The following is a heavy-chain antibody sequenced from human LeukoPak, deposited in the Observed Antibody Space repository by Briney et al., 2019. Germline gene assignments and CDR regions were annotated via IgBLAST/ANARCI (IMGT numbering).Heavy chain of an antibody. CDR3: ARGLNTSPGVDY. V-gene: IGHV3-7*01. J-gene: IGHJ4*02. D-gene: IGHD3-16*01. Sequence: GSLRLSCAVSGFTFSNYWMNWVRQALGKGLEWVANIKEDGSQKYYVESVKGRFTVSRDNAKNSVYLQMSSLRDEDTAVYYCARGLNTSPGVDYWGQGTLVTVSS. CDR1: GFTFSNYW. CDR2: IKEDGSQK.